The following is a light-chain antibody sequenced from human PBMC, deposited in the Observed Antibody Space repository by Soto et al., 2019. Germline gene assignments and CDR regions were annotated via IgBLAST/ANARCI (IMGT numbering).Light chain of an antibody. CDR1: QSVNYY. Sequence: EIVLTQSPSTLSLSPGERATLSCRASQSVNYYLAWYQQKPGKAPKLLIYNASNMATGIPARFSGSGSGTDFTLTISSLEPEDFAVYYCQQRIDWPLTFGGGTKLEIK. J-gene: IGKJ4*01. V-gene: IGKV3-11*01. CDR2: NAS. CDR3: QQRIDWPLT.